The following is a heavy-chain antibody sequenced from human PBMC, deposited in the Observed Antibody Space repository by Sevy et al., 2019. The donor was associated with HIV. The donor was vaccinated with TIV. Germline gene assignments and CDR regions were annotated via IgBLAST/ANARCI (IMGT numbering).Heavy chain of an antibody. V-gene: IGHV5-51*01. CDR3: ARFYDSSGHFPFDY. J-gene: IGHJ4*02. CDR1: GYSFTNYW. D-gene: IGHD3-22*01. Sequence: GESLKISCKGSGYSFTNYWIAWVRQMPGKGLEWMGITYPGDSETRYSPSFQGQVTISAGKSISTAYLHWSRLKASDAALYYCARFYDSSGHFPFDYWGQGTLVTVSS. CDR2: TYPGDSET.